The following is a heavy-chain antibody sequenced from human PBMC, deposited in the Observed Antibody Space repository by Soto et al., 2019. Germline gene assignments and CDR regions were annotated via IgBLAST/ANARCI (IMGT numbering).Heavy chain of an antibody. J-gene: IGHJ4*02. CDR1: GYPFTSFF. Sequence: VQLVQSGAEVRSPGASVKISCKESGYPFTSFFIHWVRQAPGQGLEWVGVINPRGGSANHAQKFQGRLALTRATSSTTVYLDLSSLKSEDTALYFCVRAPYSFDIWGQGTLVTVSS. CDR2: INPRGGSA. V-gene: IGHV1-46*01. CDR3: VRAPYSFDI.